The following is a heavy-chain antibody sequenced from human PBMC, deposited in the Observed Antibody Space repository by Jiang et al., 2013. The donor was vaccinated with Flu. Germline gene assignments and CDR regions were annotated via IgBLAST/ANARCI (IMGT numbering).Heavy chain of an antibody. CDR2: ISTSGSTV. CDR3: ARDPGQDSTGWYYFDY. D-gene: IGHD6-19*01. V-gene: IGHV3-48*04. J-gene: IGHJ4*02. Sequence: VQLLESEGGLVQPGGSLRLSCTASGFTFSSYNMNWVRQAPGKGLEWVSYISTSGSTVYYADSVKGRFTLSRDNAKNSLYLEMNSLGVEDTAVYYCARDPGQDSTGWYYFDYWDRGTLV. CDR1: GFTFSSYN.